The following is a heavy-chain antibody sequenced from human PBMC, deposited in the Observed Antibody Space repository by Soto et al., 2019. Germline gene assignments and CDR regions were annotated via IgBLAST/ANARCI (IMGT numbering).Heavy chain of an antibody. CDR1: GGSISSYY. D-gene: IGHD3-3*01. Sequence: PSETLSLTCTVSGGSISSYYWSWIRQPPGKGLEWIGYIYYSGSTNYNPSLKSRVTISVDTSKNQFSLKLSSVTAADTAVYYCARHVSTIFGVVIPYLDYWGQGTLVTVSS. V-gene: IGHV4-59*08. CDR2: IYYSGST. J-gene: IGHJ4*02. CDR3: ARHVSTIFGVVIPYLDY.